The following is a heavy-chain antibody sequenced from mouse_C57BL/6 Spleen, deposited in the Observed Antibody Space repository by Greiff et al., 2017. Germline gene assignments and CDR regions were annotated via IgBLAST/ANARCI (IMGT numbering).Heavy chain of an antibody. Sequence: QVQLKQPGPELVKPGASVKLSCKASGYTFTSYWMHWVKQRPGQGLEWIGNINPSNGGTNYNEKFKSKATLTVDKSSSTAYMQLSSLTSEDSAVYYCARDYYGSTWFAYWGQGTLVTVSA. CDR3: ARDYYGSTWFAY. D-gene: IGHD1-1*01. J-gene: IGHJ3*01. CDR1: GYTFTSYW. CDR2: INPSNGGT. V-gene: IGHV1-53*01.